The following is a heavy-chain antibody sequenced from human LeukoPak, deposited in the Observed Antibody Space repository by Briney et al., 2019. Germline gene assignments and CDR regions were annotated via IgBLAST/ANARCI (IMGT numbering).Heavy chain of an antibody. CDR1: GGSISSYN. CDR3: ARQDALGKYPPPYYMDV. Sequence: SETLSLTCSVSGGSISSYNWNWIRQPPGKGLEWIGYISEGGTTNYNSSLENRVTLSLDTSKSQISLNLRSATVADTAVYYCARQDALGKYPPPYYMDVWGKGTTVIVS. J-gene: IGHJ6*03. V-gene: IGHV4-59*08. D-gene: IGHD3-16*01. CDR2: ISEGGTT.